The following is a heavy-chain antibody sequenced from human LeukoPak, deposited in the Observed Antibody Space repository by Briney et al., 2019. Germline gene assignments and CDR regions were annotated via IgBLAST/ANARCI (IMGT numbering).Heavy chain of an antibody. D-gene: IGHD3-9*01. CDR1: GGSISSGDYY. J-gene: IGHJ4*02. CDR3: ARAHYDILTGYYYFDY. V-gene: IGHV4-61*08. Sequence: PSETLSLTCTVSGGSISSGDYYWSWIRQPPGKGLEWIGYIYYSGSTNYNPSLKSRVTISVDTSKNQFSLKLSSVTAADTAVYYCARAHYDILTGYYYFDYWGQGTLVTVSS. CDR2: IYYSGST.